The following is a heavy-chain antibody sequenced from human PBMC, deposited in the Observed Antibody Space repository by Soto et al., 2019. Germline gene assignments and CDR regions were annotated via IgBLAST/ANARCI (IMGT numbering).Heavy chain of an antibody. D-gene: IGHD2-15*01. Sequence: ASVKVSCKATGYTFNTYGMHWVRQAPGQRLEWMGWINTDNGDTKYLDKFQGRVTISRGTSANSAYMELNSPTSEDTAVYYCARDDKLRDGGSCPDYWGHGPLVTVSS. CDR1: GYTFNTYG. J-gene: IGHJ4*01. CDR2: INTDNGDT. V-gene: IGHV1-3*04. CDR3: ARDDKLRDGGSCPDY.